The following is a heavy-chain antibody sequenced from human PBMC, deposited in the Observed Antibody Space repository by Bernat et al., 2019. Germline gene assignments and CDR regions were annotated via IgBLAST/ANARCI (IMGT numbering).Heavy chain of an antibody. CDR3: AKDAAVYGFFY. V-gene: IGHV4-34*01. Sequence: QVQLQQWGAGLLKPSETLSLTCAVYGGSFSGYYWSWIRQPPGKGLEWIGEINHSGSTNYNPSLKSRVTISVDTSKNQFSLKLSSVTAADTAVYYCAKDAAVYGFFYWGQGTLVTVSS. D-gene: IGHD5/OR15-5a*01. CDR2: INHSGST. J-gene: IGHJ4*02. CDR1: GGSFSGYY.